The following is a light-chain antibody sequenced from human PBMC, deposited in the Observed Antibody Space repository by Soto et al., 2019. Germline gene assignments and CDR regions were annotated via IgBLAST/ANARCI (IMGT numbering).Light chain of an antibody. CDR2: VAS. Sequence: EIVMTQSPATLSLSPGERATLSCRASQSVSSNLAWYQQQPGQAPRLLIYVASTRATGIPARFSGSGSGTEFTLTISSLQSEDFAVYYCQQYNNWPRTFGQGTKLEIK. V-gene: IGKV3-15*01. J-gene: IGKJ2*01. CDR3: QQYNNWPRT. CDR1: QSVSSN.